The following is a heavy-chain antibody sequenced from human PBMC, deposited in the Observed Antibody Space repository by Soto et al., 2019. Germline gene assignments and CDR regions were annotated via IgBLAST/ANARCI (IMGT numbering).Heavy chain of an antibody. V-gene: IGHV6-1*01. CDR1: RDSVSSKSAA. J-gene: IGHJ4*02. D-gene: IGHD1-26*01. CDR3: ARSGNEGAVDY. CDR2: TYYRSKWYN. Sequence: SQTLSLTCAISRDSVSSKSAAWNWIMQSPSRGLEWLGRTYYRSKWYNEYAVSVKSRIIINPDTSKNQFSLQLNSVTPEDTAVYYCARSGNEGAVDYWGQGTLVTVSS.